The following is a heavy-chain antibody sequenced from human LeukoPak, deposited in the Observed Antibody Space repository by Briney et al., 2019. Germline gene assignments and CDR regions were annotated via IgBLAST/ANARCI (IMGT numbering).Heavy chain of an antibody. CDR1: GFTFSSYA. V-gene: IGHV3-23*01. CDR3: AKVPAAYNWFDP. D-gene: IGHD2-2*01. CDR2: ISGSGGST. Sequence: PGGSLRLSCAASGFTFSSYAMSWVRQAPGKGLEWASAISGSGGSTYYADSVKGRFTISRDNSKNTLYLQMNSLRAEDTAVYYCAKVPAAYNWFDPWGQGTLVTVSS. J-gene: IGHJ5*02.